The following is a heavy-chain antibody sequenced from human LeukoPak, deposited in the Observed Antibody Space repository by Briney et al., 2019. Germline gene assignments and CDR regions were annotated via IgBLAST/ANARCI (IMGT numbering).Heavy chain of an antibody. J-gene: IGHJ6*02. V-gene: IGHV1-69*13. CDR2: IIPMFGTA. CDR3: ARDLWPAASKYYYYYDMDV. Sequence: SVKVSCKASGYTLTDYYMHWVRQAPGQGLEWMGGIIPMFGTANYAQKFQGRVTITADESTSIAYMELSSLRSEDTAVYYCARDLWPAASKYYYYYDMDVWGQGTTVIVCS. CDR1: GYTLTDYY. D-gene: IGHD2-2*01.